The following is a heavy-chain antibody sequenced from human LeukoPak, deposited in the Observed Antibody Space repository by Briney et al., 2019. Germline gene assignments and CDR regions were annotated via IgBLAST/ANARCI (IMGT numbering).Heavy chain of an antibody. CDR1: GFTFSSYS. D-gene: IGHD3-16*02. CDR3: ARDRGGIGYYMDV. Sequence: PGGSLRLSCAASGFTFSSYSMNWVRQAPGKWLEWVSYISSSSNTIHYAESVKGRFTISRDNAKNSLYLQMNSLRAEDTALYYCARDRGGIGYYMDVWGKGTTVTVSS. V-gene: IGHV3-48*01. J-gene: IGHJ6*03. CDR2: ISSSSNTI.